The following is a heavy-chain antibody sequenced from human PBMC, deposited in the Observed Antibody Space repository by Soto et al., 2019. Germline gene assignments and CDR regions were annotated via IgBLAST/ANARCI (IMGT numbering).Heavy chain of an antibody. Sequence: SETLSLTCTVSGGSFSSTSYYWGWFRQPPGKGLEWSASIYYSGSTYYNPSLKSRATISVDRTKNQFYMKLRSVTAADTAVYYCASRPIPYCGGDCYPDFDNWGQGILVTVSS. CDR3: ASRPIPYCGGDCYPDFDN. D-gene: IGHD2-21*02. CDR2: IYYSGST. J-gene: IGHJ4*02. V-gene: IGHV4-39*01. CDR1: GGSFSSTSYY.